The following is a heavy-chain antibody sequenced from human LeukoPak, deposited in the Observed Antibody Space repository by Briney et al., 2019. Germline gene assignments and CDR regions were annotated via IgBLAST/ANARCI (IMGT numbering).Heavy chain of an antibody. V-gene: IGHV3-13*01. Sequence: GGSLRLSCAASGFTLRGYDLHWVRQAPGKGLEWVAAIGNADDTYYPGSVKGRFIISREDAKNSWYLQMNSLTAGDTAVYYCVREVADTVNRGWYLDLWGRGTLVTVSS. D-gene: IGHD5-18*01. CDR3: VREVADTVNRGWYLDL. CDR2: IGNADDT. CDR1: GFTLRGYD. J-gene: IGHJ2*01.